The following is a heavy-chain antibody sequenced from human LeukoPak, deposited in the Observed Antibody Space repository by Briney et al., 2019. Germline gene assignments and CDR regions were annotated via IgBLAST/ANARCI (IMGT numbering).Heavy chain of an antibody. J-gene: IGHJ4*02. CDR2: IYSSGST. CDR1: GGSITGYY. Sequence: SETLSLTCTVSGGSITGYYWNWIRQPPGKGLEWIGYIYSSGSTDYNPSLKGRVTMSVDTSKNQFSLNLSSVTAADTAVYYCARYVALSGGYLDYWGQGTLVPVSS. CDR3: ARYVALSGGYLDY. V-gene: IGHV4-4*09. D-gene: IGHD2-15*01.